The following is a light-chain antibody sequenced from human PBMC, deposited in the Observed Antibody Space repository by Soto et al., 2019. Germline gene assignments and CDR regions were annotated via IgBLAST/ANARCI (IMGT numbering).Light chain of an antibody. CDR1: QSVSIN. V-gene: IGKV3-15*01. CDR2: GAS. CDR3: QEYDNWPPEGT. Sequence: TVLTQSPGTLSVSPGERASLSCRASQSVSINLAWYQQKPGQAPRLLIYGASTRATGIPARFSGSGSGTEFTLSINSLQSEEFAVYYCQEYDNWPPEGTVGQGTKVDTK. J-gene: IGKJ1*01.